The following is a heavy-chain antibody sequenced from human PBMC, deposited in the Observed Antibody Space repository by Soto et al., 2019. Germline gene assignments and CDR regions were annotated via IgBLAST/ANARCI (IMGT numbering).Heavy chain of an antibody. CDR2: IIPILGIA. CDR3: ARLYYYGSGSYYKDPTDWFDP. J-gene: IGHJ5*02. V-gene: IGHV1-69*02. CDR1: EGPFSSYT. Sequence: GASVKVSCKASEGPFSSYTISWVRQAPGQGLKWMGRIIPILGIANYAQKFQGRVTITADKSTSTAYMELSSLRSEDTAVYYCARLYYYGSGSYYKDPTDWFDPWGQGTLVTVSS. D-gene: IGHD3-10*01.